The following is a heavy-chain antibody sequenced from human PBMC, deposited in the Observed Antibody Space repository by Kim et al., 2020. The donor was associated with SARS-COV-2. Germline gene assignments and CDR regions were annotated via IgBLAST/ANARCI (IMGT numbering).Heavy chain of an antibody. V-gene: IGHV3-74*01. D-gene: IGHD4-4*01. J-gene: IGHJ4*02. Sequence: GGSLRLSCAVSGSKLSSNWMHWVRQAPGKGLVWVARIDNYGTGTSYADSVKGRFTISRDITKNTVYLQMNSLTAEDTAVYYRATVCNDWGQGTLVTVSS. CDR1: GSKLSSNW. CDR3: ATVCND. CDR2: IDNYGTGT.